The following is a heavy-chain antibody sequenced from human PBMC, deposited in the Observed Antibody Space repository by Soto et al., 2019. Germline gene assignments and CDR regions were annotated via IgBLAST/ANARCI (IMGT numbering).Heavy chain of an antibody. V-gene: IGHV4-39*01. CDR1: GGSISSSSYY. Sequence: QLQLQESGPGLVKPSETLSLTCTVSGGSISSSSYYWGWIRQPPGKGLEWIGSIYYSGSTYYNPSLNSRVTISVDTSKNQVSLKLSSVTAADTAVYYCARRGSYDYIWGSYQFDYWGQGTLVTVSS. CDR2: IYYSGST. D-gene: IGHD3-16*01. J-gene: IGHJ4*02. CDR3: ARRGSYDYIWGSYQFDY.